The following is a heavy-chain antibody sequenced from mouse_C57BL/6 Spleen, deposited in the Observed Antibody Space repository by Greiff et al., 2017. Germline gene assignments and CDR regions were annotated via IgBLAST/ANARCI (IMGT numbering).Heavy chain of an antibody. CDR1: GYAFSSYW. CDR2: IYPGDGDT. Sequence: QVQLKESGAELVKPGASVKISCTASGYAFSSYWMNWVKQRPGKGLAWIGQIYPGDGDTNYNGKFKGKATLTADKSSSTAYMQLSSLTSEVSAVYFFARWNYGSSYYFDYWGQGTTLTVSS. V-gene: IGHV1-80*01. D-gene: IGHD1-1*01. J-gene: IGHJ2*01. CDR3: ARWNYGSSYYFDY.